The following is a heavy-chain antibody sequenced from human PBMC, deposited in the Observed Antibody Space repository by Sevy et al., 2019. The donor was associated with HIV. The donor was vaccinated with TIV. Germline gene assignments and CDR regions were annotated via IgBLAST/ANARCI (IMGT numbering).Heavy chain of an antibody. V-gene: IGHV3-30-3*01. CDR3: ALERLSSDVAEYFQN. J-gene: IGHJ1*01. CDR1: GFTFNRYS. Sequence: GGSLRLSCAASGFTFNRYSMRWVRQAPGKGLEWVATISFDATNKHYPDSVKGRFTISRDNFQNSLFLQMDSLRPEDTAVYYCALERLSSDVAEYFQNWGQCTLVTVSS. CDR2: ISFDATNK. D-gene: IGHD1-1*01.